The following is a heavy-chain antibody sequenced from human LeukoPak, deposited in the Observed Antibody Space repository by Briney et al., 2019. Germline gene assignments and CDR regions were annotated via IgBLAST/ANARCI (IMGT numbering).Heavy chain of an antibody. CDR3: ARGRYDSSGYSFLDY. CDR2: INHSGST. Sequence: SETLSLTCAVYGGSFSGYYWSWIRRPPGKGLEWIGEINHSGSTNYNPSLKSRVTISVDTSKNQFSLKLSSVTAADTAVYYCARGRYDSSGYSFLDYWGQGTLVTVSS. CDR1: GGSFSGYY. D-gene: IGHD3-22*01. J-gene: IGHJ4*02. V-gene: IGHV4-34*01.